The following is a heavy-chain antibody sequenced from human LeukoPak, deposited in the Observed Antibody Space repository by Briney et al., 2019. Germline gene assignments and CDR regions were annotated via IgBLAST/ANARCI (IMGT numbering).Heavy chain of an antibody. V-gene: IGHV4-34*01. CDR2: INHSGST. Sequence: PSETLSLTCAVYGGSFSGYYWSWIRQPPGKGLEWIGEINHSGSTNYNPSLKSRVTISVDTSKNQFSLKLGSVTAADTAVYYCARARTTVTTNGMDVWGQGTTVTVSS. D-gene: IGHD4-17*01. CDR1: GGSFSGYY. J-gene: IGHJ6*02. CDR3: ARARTTVTTNGMDV.